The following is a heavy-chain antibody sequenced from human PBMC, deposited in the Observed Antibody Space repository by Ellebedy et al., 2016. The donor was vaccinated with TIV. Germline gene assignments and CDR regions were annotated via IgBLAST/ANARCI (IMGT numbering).Heavy chain of an antibody. CDR1: GFTLSSYS. CDR2: ISSSGSYR. Sequence: GESLKISCAGSGFTLSSYSINWVRQAPGKGLEWVSSISSSGSYRYYADSLKGRFTIYRDNAKNSLYLQMNSLRTEDTAVYYCARVAGGLYSNFDYWGQGTLVTVSS. D-gene: IGHD1-26*01. J-gene: IGHJ4*02. CDR3: ARVAGGLYSNFDY. V-gene: IGHV3-21*01.